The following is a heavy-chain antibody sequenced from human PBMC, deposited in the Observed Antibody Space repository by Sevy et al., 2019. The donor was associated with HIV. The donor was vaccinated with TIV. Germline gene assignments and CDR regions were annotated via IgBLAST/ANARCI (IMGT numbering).Heavy chain of an antibody. V-gene: IGHV5-51*01. Sequence: GESLKISCKGSGYSFTSYWIGWVRQMPGKGLEWMGIIYPGDSDTRYSPSFQGQVTISAAKSISTAYLQWSSLKASDTAMYYCARGIRYCSSTSCLNWFDPWGQGTLVTVSS. CDR1: GYSFTSYW. CDR3: ARGIRYCSSTSCLNWFDP. D-gene: IGHD2-2*01. J-gene: IGHJ5*02. CDR2: IYPGDSDT.